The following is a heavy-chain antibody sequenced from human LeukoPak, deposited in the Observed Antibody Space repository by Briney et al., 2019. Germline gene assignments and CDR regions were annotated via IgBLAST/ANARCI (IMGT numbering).Heavy chain of an antibody. CDR1: GLTFTNYW. Sequence: PGGSLRLSCVGSGLTFTNYWIHWIRQVPGKGLVWVSRINGNVGGTSYADSVKGRFTISRDNAKNTVYLQMNSLRFEDTAVYYCVSDSGGRSGGDFWGQGTLVSVSS. CDR2: INGNVGGT. V-gene: IGHV3-74*01. J-gene: IGHJ4*02. CDR3: VSDSGGRSGGDF. D-gene: IGHD1-26*01.